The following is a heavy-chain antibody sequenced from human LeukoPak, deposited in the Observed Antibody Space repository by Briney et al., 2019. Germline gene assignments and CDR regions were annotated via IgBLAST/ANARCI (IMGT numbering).Heavy chain of an antibody. D-gene: IGHD5-18*01. CDR2: ITGTGGR. CDR1: GFTLTNHG. CDR3: ARGGRQATRDSYASNQNDY. V-gene: IGHV3-23*01. J-gene: IGHJ4*02. Sequence: GGSLRLSCAVSGFTLTNHGVSWVHQAPGKGLEWVSIITGTGGRYYGDSVKGRFILSRDNSKNTVYMQMSSLRAEDTAVYYCARGGRQATRDSYASNQNDYWGQGTLVTVSS.